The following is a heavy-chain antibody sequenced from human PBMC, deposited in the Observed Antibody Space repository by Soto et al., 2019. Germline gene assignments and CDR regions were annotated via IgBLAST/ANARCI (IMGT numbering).Heavy chain of an antibody. D-gene: IGHD3-10*01. V-gene: IGHV1-58*02. Sequence: GASVKVSCKASGFTFTSSAMQWVRQARGQRLEWIGWIVVGSGNTNYAQKFQERVTITRDMSTSTAYMELSSLRSEDTAVYYCAALSNYYYASGSYPYWGQGTQVTVSS. CDR1: GFTFTSSA. CDR2: IVVGSGNT. J-gene: IGHJ4*02. CDR3: AALSNYYYASGSYPY.